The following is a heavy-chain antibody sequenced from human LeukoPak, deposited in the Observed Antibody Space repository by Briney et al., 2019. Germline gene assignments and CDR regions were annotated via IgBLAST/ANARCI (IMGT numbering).Heavy chain of an antibody. V-gene: IGHV3-23*01. Sequence: GGSLRLSCAASGFTFSNYAMSWVRQAPGKGLEWVSAIVGSGGSTYYADSVRGRFTISRDNSKNTLFLQMNSLRVEDTALYYCSKWGDYDVLTGYYDSDFWGQGTLVTVSS. D-gene: IGHD3-9*01. CDR2: IVGSGGST. CDR1: GFTFSNYA. J-gene: IGHJ4*02. CDR3: SKWGDYDVLTGYYDSDF.